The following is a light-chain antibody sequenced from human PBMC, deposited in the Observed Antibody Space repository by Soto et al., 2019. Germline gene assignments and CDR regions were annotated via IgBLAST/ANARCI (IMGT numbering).Light chain of an antibody. CDR3: QHYNSYSEA. V-gene: IGKV1-5*03. CDR1: QTISSW. Sequence: IPITQSPSTLSGTVGDRVTITCRASQTISSWLAWYQQKPGKAPKLLIYKASTLKSGVPSRFSGSGSGTEFTLTISSLQPDDFATYYCQHYNSYSEASGQRTKVDIK. CDR2: KAS. J-gene: IGKJ1*01.